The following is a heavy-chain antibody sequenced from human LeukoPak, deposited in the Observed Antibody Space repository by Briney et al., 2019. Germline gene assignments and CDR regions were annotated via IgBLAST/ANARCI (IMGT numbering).Heavy chain of an antibody. CDR2: ISFSGGST. D-gene: IGHD2-8*01. J-gene: IGHJ2*01. CDR3: AKVTMAAYWYIDL. CDR1: GFTFSSHA. V-gene: IGHV3-23*01. Sequence: PGGSLRLSCAASGFTFSSHALSWVRQAPGKGVEWVSGISFSGGSTYYADSVKGRSTISRDNSQNTLYLQMNSLRAEDTAEYYCAKVTMAAYWYIDLWGRGTLVTVSS.